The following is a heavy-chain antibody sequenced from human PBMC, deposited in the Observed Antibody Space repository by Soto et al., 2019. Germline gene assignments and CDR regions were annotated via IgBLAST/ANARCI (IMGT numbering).Heavy chain of an antibody. CDR2: ISYAGSIK. Sequence: GWSLRLSCAASGFTFSNFAMHWVRQAPGKGLEWVAVISYAGSIKYNADSVKGRFTISRDNSKNTLYLQMNSLRAEDTAVYYCARQLVRDHYCCYHGMDVWGQGTTGTVSS. D-gene: IGHD6-6*01. V-gene: IGHV3-30*04. CDR1: GFTFSNFA. CDR3: ARQLVRDHYCCYHGMDV. J-gene: IGHJ6*02.